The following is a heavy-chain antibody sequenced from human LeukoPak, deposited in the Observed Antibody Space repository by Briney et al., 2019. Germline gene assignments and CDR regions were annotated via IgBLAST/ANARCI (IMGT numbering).Heavy chain of an antibody. Sequence: GGSLRLSCAASGFTFSNYWMNWVRQAPGKGLEWVSSINGGGGSTYYADSVKGRFTISRDNSKNTLYLQMNSLRAEDTAVYYCAKPARTDYADYWGQGTLVTVSS. CDR2: INGGGGST. CDR3: AKPARTDYADY. J-gene: IGHJ4*02. CDR1: GFTFSNYW. V-gene: IGHV3-23*01. D-gene: IGHD1-14*01.